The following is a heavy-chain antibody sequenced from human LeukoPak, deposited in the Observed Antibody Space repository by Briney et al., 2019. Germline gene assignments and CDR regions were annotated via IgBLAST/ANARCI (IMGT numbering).Heavy chain of an antibody. CDR3: AKVAPRYSSGWYEFDY. CDR1: GYAFTSYG. CDR2: ISAYNGNT. V-gene: IGHV1-18*01. Sequence: ASVKVSCKASGYAFTSYGISWVRQAPGQGLEWMGWISAYNGNTNYAQKLQGRATMTTDTSTSTAYMELRSLRSDDTAVYYCAKVAPRYSSGWYEFDYWGQGTLVTVSS. J-gene: IGHJ4*02. D-gene: IGHD6-19*01.